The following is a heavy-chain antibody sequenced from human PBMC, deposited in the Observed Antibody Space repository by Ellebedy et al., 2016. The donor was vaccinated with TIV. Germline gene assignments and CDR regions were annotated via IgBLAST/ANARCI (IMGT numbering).Heavy chain of an antibody. V-gene: IGHV3-23*01. CDR1: GFTFSGYG. D-gene: IGHD3-10*01. Sequence: GESLKISXAASGFTFSGYGMSWVRQAPGKGLEWVSGISGSGGSTYYADSVKGRFTISRDNSKNTLYLQMNSLSAEDTAVYYCAKDGAVRGVHDAFDIWGQGTMVTVSS. J-gene: IGHJ3*02. CDR2: ISGSGGST. CDR3: AKDGAVRGVHDAFDI.